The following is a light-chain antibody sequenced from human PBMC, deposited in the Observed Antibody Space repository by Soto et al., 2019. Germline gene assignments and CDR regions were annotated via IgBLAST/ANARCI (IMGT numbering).Light chain of an antibody. J-gene: IGLJ1*01. CDR1: SSDVGGYNF. CDR3: TSYSTSNSYV. V-gene: IGLV2-14*01. CDR2: EVS. Sequence: QSVLTQPASVSGSPGQSITISCTGSSSDVGGYNFVSWYQQHPGKAPKLMIYEVSNRPSGVSNRFSGSKSGNTASLTISGLQDEDEADYYCTSYSTSNSYVFGAGTKVTVL.